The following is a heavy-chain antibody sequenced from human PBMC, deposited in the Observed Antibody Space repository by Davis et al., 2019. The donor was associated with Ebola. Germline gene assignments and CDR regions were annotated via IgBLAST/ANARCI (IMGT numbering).Heavy chain of an antibody. V-gene: IGHV3-33*01. D-gene: IGHD4-17*01. J-gene: IGHJ6*02. Sequence: GGSLRLSCAASGFTFSSYGMHWVRQAPGKGLEWVAVIWYDGSNKYYADSVKGRFTISRDNSKNTLYLQMNSLRAEDTAVYYCARGPQAYGHYYYYGMDVWGQGTTVTVSS. CDR3: ARGPQAYGHYYYYGMDV. CDR1: GFTFSSYG. CDR2: IWYDGSNK.